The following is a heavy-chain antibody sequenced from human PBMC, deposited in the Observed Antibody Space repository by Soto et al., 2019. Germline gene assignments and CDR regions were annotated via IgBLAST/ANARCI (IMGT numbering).Heavy chain of an antibody. CDR1: GFTFSGSA. Sequence: GGSLRLSCAASGFTFSGSAMHWVHQASGKGLEWVGRIRSKANSYATAYAASVKGRFTISRDDSKNTAYLQMNSLKTEDTAVYYCTRPQYYYGSGSYYYYYGMDVWGQGTTVTVSS. CDR3: TRPQYYYGSGSYYYYYGMDV. V-gene: IGHV3-73*01. J-gene: IGHJ6*02. CDR2: IRSKANSYAT. D-gene: IGHD3-10*01.